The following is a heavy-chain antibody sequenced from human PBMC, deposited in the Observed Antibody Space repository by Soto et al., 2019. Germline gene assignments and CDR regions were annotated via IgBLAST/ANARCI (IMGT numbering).Heavy chain of an antibody. Sequence: QVQLVQSGAEVKKPGSSVKVSCKASGGTFSSYAISWVRQAPGQGLEWMGGIIPIFGTANYAQKFQGRVTITADESTSEACMELGSLRSEDTAVYYCARDLGEMATIGAFDYWGQGTLVTVSS. CDR1: GGTFSSYA. V-gene: IGHV1-69*12. CDR2: IIPIFGTA. J-gene: IGHJ4*02. CDR3: ARDLGEMATIGAFDY. D-gene: IGHD3-10*01.